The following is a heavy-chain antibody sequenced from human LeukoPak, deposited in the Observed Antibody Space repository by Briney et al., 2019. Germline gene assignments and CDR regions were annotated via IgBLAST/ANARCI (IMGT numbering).Heavy chain of an antibody. D-gene: IGHD3-22*01. CDR1: GYTFTGYY. V-gene: IGHV1-2*02. J-gene: IGHJ4*02. CDR3: ARLLYHDSSGYQDY. CDR2: INPNSGGT. Sequence: GASVKVSCKASGYTFTGYYMHWVRQAPGQGLEWMGWINPNSGGTNYAQKFQGRVTMTRDTSISTAYMELSRLRSDDTAVYYCARLLYHDSSGYQDYWGQGTLVTVSS.